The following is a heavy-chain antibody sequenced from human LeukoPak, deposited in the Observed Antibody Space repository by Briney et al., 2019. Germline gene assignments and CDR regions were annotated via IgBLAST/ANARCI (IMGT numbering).Heavy chain of an antibody. D-gene: IGHD3-10*01. J-gene: IGHJ3*02. CDR2: IIPILGIA. CDR1: GGTFSSYA. Sequence: ASVKVSCKASGGTFSSYAISWVRQAPGQGLEWMGRIIPILGIANYAQKFQGRATITADKSTSTAYMELSSLRSEDTAVYYCARGDDYYGSGSYAFDIWGQGTMVTVSS. CDR3: ARGDDYYGSGSYAFDI. V-gene: IGHV1-69*04.